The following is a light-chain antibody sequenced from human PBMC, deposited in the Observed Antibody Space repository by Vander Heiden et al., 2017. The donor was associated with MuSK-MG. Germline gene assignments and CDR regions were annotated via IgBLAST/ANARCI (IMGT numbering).Light chain of an antibody. CDR2: YDS. J-gene: IGLJ2*01. V-gene: IGLV3-21*04. Sequence: SYALTQPPSVSVAPGKTARITCGGNNIGSKSVHWYQQKPGQAPVLVIYYDSDRPSGIPERFSGSNSGNTATLTISRVEAGDEADYYCQVWDSSSDHPGVVFGGGTKLTVL. CDR3: QVWDSSSDHPGVV. CDR1: NIGSKS.